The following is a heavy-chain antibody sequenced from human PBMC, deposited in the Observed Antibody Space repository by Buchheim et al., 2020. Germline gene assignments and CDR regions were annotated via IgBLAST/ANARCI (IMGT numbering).Heavy chain of an antibody. D-gene: IGHD3-22*01. CDR1: GYTFSTSS. Sequence: QVQLVQPGPELKKPGASVKVSCKASGYTFSTSSMHWVRQAPGQGLEWMGIINPSGGRPTYAQTFQGRVTMTTDTSTNPVDMELSSLTSEDTAFYYCARDYYEVPEFWGQGTL. V-gene: IGHV1-46*01. J-gene: IGHJ4*02. CDR3: ARDYYEVPEF. CDR2: INPSGGRP.